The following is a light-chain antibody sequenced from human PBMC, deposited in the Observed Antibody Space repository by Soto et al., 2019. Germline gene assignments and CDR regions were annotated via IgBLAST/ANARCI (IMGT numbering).Light chain of an antibody. CDR2: GSS. J-gene: IGKJ1*01. V-gene: IGKV3-20*01. CDR1: QSVSSIY. Sequence: SQAAWSLSLSTGETATLSYGVSQSVSSIYLAWYQQKPGQAPRLLIYGSSSRATGISDRFSGSGSGTDFSLTISRLEPEAFAVYYCQQYGSSPQTFGQGTKVAIK. CDR3: QQYGSSPQT.